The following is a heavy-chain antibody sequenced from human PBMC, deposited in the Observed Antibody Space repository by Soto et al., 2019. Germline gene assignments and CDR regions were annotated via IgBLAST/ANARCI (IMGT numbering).Heavy chain of an antibody. Sequence: DVQLVESGGGLVQPGRSLRLSCAASGFTFDDYAMHWVRQAPGKGLEWVSGISWNSGSIGYADSVKGRFTISRDNAKNALYLQMNSLRAEDTALYYCAKDQGPSIGHGDYSDYWGQGTLVTVSS. CDR3: AKDQGPSIGHGDYSDY. CDR2: ISWNSGSI. J-gene: IGHJ4*02. CDR1: GFTFDDYA. V-gene: IGHV3-9*01. D-gene: IGHD4-17*01.